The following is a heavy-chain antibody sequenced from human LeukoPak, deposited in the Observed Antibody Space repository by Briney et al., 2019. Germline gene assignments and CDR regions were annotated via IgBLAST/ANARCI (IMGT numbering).Heavy chain of an antibody. CDR1: GFTFNSYS. CDR2: ISSSSSYI. CDR3: ARGERGSGFDY. D-gene: IGHD6-19*01. J-gene: IGHJ4*02. V-gene: IGHV3-21*01. Sequence: GGSLRLSRAASGFTFNSYSMNWVRQAPGKGLEWVSSISSSSSYIYYADSVKGRFTISRDNAKNSLYLQMNSLRAEDTAVYYCARGERGSGFDYWGQGTLVTVSS.